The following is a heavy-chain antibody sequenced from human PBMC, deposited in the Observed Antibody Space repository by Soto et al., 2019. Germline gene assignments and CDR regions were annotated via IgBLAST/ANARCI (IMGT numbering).Heavy chain of an antibody. CDR1: GGSVSSGSYY. CDR3: AREAAYYDFWSGYPPRDP. D-gene: IGHD3-3*01. J-gene: IGHJ5*02. Sequence: QVQLQESGPGLVKPSETLSLTCTVSGGSVSSGSYYWSWIRQPPGKGLEWIGYIYYSGSTNYNPSLKSRVTISVDTSKNQFSLKLSSVTAADTAVYYCAREAAYYDFWSGYPPRDPWGQGTLVTVSS. CDR2: IYYSGST. V-gene: IGHV4-61*01.